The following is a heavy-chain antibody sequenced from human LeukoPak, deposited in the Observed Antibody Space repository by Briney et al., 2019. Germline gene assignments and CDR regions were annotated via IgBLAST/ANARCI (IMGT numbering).Heavy chain of an antibody. J-gene: IGHJ4*02. CDR3: ARVSMGGTYYYFDP. CDR1: SDSISSGGYY. CDR2: IYYSGST. Sequence: PSETLSLTCTLSSDSISSGGYYWSWIRQHPGKGLEWIGYIYYSGSTYYNPSLKSRVTISVDTSKNQFSLKLSSVTAAETAVYYCARVSMGGTYYYFDPWGQGTLVTVSS. D-gene: IGHD1-26*01. V-gene: IGHV4-31*03.